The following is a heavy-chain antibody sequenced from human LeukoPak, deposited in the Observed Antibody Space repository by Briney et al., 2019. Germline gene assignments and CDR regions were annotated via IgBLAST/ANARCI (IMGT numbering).Heavy chain of an antibody. J-gene: IGHJ6*03. D-gene: IGHD3-22*01. V-gene: IGHV4-4*07. CDR3: ARDLGSGYSYYYYYMDV. CDR1: RGSISDYY. Sequence: PSETLSLTCTVSRGSISDYYWSWIRQPAGKGLEWIGRIYTSGSTNYNPSLKSRVTMSVDTSKNQFSLKLRSVTAADTAVYYCARDLGSGYSYYYYYMDVWGKGTTVTISS. CDR2: IYTSGST.